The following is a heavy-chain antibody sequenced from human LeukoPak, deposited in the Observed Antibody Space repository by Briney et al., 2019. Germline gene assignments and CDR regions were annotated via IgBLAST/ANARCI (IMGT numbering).Heavy chain of an antibody. CDR3: ARDAHYYYDSSDESPGD. CDR1: GFTFSSYW. Sequence: PGGSLRLSCAASGFTFSSYWVHWVRQAPGKGLVWVSRINSDGSSTSYADSVKGRFTISRDNAKNTLYLQMNSLRAEDTAVYYCARDAHYYYDSSDESPGDWGQGTLVTVSS. CDR2: INSDGSST. J-gene: IGHJ4*02. D-gene: IGHD3-22*01. V-gene: IGHV3-74*01.